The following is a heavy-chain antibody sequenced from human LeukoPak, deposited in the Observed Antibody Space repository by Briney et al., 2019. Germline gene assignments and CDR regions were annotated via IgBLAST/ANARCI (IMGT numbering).Heavy chain of an antibody. CDR3: ARDKGYYGSGRY. V-gene: IGHV3-23*01. CDR2: ISGSGGST. D-gene: IGHD3-10*01. Sequence: GGSLRLSCAASGFTFSSYAMSWVRQAPGKGLEWVSAISGSGGSTYYADSVKGRFTISRDNSKNTLYLQMNSLRAEDTAVYYCARDKGYYGSGRYWGQGTLVTVSS. CDR1: GFTFSSYA. J-gene: IGHJ4*02.